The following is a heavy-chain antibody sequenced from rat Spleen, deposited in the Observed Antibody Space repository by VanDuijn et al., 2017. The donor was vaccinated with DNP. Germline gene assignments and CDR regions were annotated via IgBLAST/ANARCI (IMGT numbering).Heavy chain of an antibody. CDR2: ISTSGGST. CDR3: ARRGRGYAIDA. J-gene: IGHJ4*01. Sequence: EVQLVESGGGLVQPGRSLKLSCAASGFTFSNYDMAWVRQAPTKGLEWVASISTSGGSTYYRDSVKGRFTVSSDNAKSTLYRQMDSLRTEDTATYYCARRGRGYAIDAWGQGTSVTVSS. V-gene: IGHV5-25*01. CDR1: GFTFSNYD.